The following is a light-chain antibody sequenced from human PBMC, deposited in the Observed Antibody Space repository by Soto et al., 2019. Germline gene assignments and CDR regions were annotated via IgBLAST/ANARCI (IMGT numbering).Light chain of an antibody. CDR2: DTS. J-gene: IGKJ3*01. Sequence: PSQSVGNHLAWYQQKPGQAPRLLIYDTSKRATGSPARFSGSVSGTDFTLNIRSLEPEDFAGYYGQLRNSWPPVFSFGPGTTLDIK. CDR3: QLRNSWPPVFS. CDR1: QSVGNH. V-gene: IGKV3-11*01.